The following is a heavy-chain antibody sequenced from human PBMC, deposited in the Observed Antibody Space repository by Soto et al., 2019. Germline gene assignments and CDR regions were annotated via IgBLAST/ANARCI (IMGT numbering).Heavy chain of an antibody. D-gene: IGHD3-22*01. CDR2: IFYSGSA. Sequence: PSETLSLTCNVTGGSINSAGYYWSWIRQVPGKGLEWIGYIFYSGSAYYHPSLKSRASISVDRSKNQFSLKLSSVTAADTAVYYCASRYYYDSSGYYFDYWGQGTLVTVSS. CDR3: ASRYYYDSSGYYFDY. V-gene: IGHV4-30-4*08. CDR1: GGSINSAGYY. J-gene: IGHJ4*02.